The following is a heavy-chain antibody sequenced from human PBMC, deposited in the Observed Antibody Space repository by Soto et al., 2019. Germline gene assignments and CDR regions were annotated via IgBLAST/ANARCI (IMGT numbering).Heavy chain of an antibody. CDR2: IYWDDDK. D-gene: IGHD6-6*01. CDR3: AHRRGFASSIAARYFDY. Sequence: SGPTLVNPTQTLTLTCTFSGFSLSTSGVGVGWIRQPPGKALEWLALIYWDDDKRYSPSLKSRLTITKDTSKNQVVLTMTNMDPVDTATYYCAHRRGFASSIAARYFDYWGQGTLVTVSS. CDR1: GFSLSTSGVG. V-gene: IGHV2-5*02. J-gene: IGHJ4*02.